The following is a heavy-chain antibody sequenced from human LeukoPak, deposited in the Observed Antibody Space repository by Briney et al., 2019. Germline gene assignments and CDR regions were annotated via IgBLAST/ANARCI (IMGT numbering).Heavy chain of an antibody. CDR2: IRYDGSNK. D-gene: IGHD3-3*01. V-gene: IGHV3-30*02. Sequence: PGGSLRLSCAASGFTFSSYGMHWVRQAPGKGLEWVAFIRYDGSNKYYADSVKGRFTISRDNSKNTLYLQMNSLRAEDTAVYYCSRQLRFLGYYFDYWGQGTLVIVSS. CDR1: GFTFSSYG. CDR3: SRQLRFLGYYFDY. J-gene: IGHJ4*02.